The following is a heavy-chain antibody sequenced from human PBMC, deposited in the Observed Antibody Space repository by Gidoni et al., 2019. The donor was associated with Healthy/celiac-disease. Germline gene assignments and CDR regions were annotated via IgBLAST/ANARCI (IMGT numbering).Heavy chain of an antibody. CDR2: INPNSGGT. Sequence: QVQLVQSGAEVKKPGASVKVSCKASGYTFTGYYMHWVRQAPGQGLEWMGWINPNSGGTNYAQKFQGWVTMTRDTSISTAYMELSRLRSDDTAVYYCARNMNYYDSSKNDAFDIWGQGTMVTVSS. J-gene: IGHJ3*02. CDR1: GYTFTGYY. V-gene: IGHV1-2*04. D-gene: IGHD3-22*01. CDR3: ARNMNYYDSSKNDAFDI.